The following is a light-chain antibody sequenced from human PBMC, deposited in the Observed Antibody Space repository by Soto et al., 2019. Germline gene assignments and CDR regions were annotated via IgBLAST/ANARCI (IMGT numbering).Light chain of an antibody. CDR2: AAS. CDR3: QQSYTTPLT. V-gene: IGKV1-39*01. CDR1: QSISTY. J-gene: IGKJ4*01. Sequence: DIQMTQSPYSLSASVGDTVTITCRASQSISTYLNWYQQKPGKAPELLIYAASSLQSRIPLRFTGSGPGTDFTLTIISLQPEDFASYYCQQSYTTPLTFGGGTKVEIK.